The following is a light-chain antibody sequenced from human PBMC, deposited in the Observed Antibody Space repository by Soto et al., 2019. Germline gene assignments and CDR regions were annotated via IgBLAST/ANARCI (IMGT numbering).Light chain of an antibody. Sequence: VLTQSPATLSLSPGERATLSCRASQAVSTYVAWYQHKPGQAPRLLIYDASNRATGVPFRFSGSGSGTDFTLTVSSLEPEDFATYYCQQADSFPLSFGGGTKVEI. J-gene: IGKJ4*01. CDR1: QAVSTY. CDR3: QQADSFPLS. CDR2: DAS. V-gene: IGKV3-11*01.